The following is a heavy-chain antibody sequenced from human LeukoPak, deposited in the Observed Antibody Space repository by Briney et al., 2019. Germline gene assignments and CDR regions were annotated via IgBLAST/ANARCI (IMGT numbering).Heavy chain of an antibody. CDR2: ISAYNGNT. Sequence: ASVKVSCKASGYTFTSYGISWVRQAPGQGLEWMGWISAYNGNTNYAQKLQGRVTMTTDTSTSTAYMELSSLRSEDTAVYYCAGCSSTSCYVDRRYYYGMDVWGQGTTVTVSS. J-gene: IGHJ6*02. CDR1: GYTFTSYG. V-gene: IGHV1-18*01. CDR3: AGCSSTSCYVDRRYYYGMDV. D-gene: IGHD2-2*01.